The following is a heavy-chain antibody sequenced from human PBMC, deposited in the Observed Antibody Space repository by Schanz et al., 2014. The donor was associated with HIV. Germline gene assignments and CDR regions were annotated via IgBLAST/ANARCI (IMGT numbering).Heavy chain of an antibody. CDR2: ITWNNKVM. CDR3: AKDVTTVRTYGMDV. J-gene: IGHJ6*02. V-gene: IGHV3-9*01. CDR1: GFNFNDFA. D-gene: IGHD4-4*01. Sequence: EVEVVESGGGVAQPGGSLGLSCAASGFNFNDFAMHWVRQSPGKGLEWVSGITWNNKVMGYVDSVKGRFTISRDNAKDSLILQMNSLRAEDTAVYYCAKDVTTVRTYGMDVWGRGTTVTVSS.